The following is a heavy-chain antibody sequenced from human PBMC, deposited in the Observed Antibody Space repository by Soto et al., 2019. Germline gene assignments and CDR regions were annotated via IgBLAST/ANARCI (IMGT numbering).Heavy chain of an antibody. CDR3: AGAVGIRTVPAH. CDR2: IYDGGDT. CDR1: GDYLKTDHW. V-gene: IGHV4-4*02. D-gene: IGHD1-1*01. Sequence: QVHLQESGPGLVKPSWTLSLICVSSGDYLKTDHWWTWVRQPPGKGLEWIGAIYDGGDTNYNPSLESRLTLSVDKSKRKFSLRMPSVTAAATATYSCAGAVGIRTVPAHWGHGKLVTVSS. J-gene: IGHJ4*01.